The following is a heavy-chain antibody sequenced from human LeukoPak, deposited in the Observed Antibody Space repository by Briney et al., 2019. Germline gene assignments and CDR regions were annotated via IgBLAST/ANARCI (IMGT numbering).Heavy chain of an antibody. CDR2: ISYDGSNK. CDR3: ARGHSGSYFDY. Sequence: GSLRLSCAASGFTFSSYAMHWVRQAPGKGLEWVAVISYDGSNKYYADSVKGRFTISRDNSKNTLYLQMNSLRAEDTAVYYCARGHSGSYFDYWGQGTLVTVSS. V-gene: IGHV3-30*04. CDR1: GFTFSSYA. D-gene: IGHD6-19*01. J-gene: IGHJ4*02.